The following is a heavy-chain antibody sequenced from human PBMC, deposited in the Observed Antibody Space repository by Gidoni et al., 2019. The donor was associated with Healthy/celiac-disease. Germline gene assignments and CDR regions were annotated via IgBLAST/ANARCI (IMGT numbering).Heavy chain of an antibody. J-gene: IGHJ4*02. CDR3: ARGPEGPYYDILTGYFDY. Sequence: EVQLVESGGGLVQPGGSLRLSCAASGFTFSSYEMNWVRQAPGKGLEWFSYISSSGSTIYYAAAVKGRFTISRDNAKNSLYLQMNSLRAEDTAVYYCARGPEGPYYDILTGYFDYWGQGTLVTVSS. CDR1: GFTFSSYE. V-gene: IGHV3-48*03. D-gene: IGHD3-9*01. CDR2: ISSSGSTI.